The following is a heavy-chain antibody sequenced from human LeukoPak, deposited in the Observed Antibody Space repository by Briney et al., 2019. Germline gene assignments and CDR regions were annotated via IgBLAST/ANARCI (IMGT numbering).Heavy chain of an antibody. J-gene: IGHJ4*02. CDR1: GASMSNYY. V-gene: IGHV4-39*07. CDR2: IYHSGTTYSGST. CDR3: ARAGGYGLIDY. D-gene: IGHD5-18*01. Sequence: SETLSLTCNVSGASMSNYYWVWIRQPPGKGLEWIGSIYHSGTTYSGSTYYNPSLKSRVTISLDTSKKQFSLKVGSMTAADTAVYYCARAGGYGLIDYWGQGTMVTVSS.